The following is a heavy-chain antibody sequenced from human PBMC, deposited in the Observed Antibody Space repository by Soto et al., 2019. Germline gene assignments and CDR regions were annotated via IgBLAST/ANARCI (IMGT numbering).Heavy chain of an antibody. CDR2: IYYSGST. J-gene: IGHJ4*02. V-gene: IGHV4-39*01. D-gene: IGHD3-10*01. Sequence: QLQLQESGPGLVKPSETLSLTCTVSGGSISSSSYYWGWIRQPPGKGLEWIGSIYYSGSTYYNPSLKGRVTISVDTSKNQFSLKLSSVTAADTAVYYCARHGSGSYCLDYWGQGTLVTVSS. CDR1: GGSISSSSYY. CDR3: ARHGSGSYCLDY.